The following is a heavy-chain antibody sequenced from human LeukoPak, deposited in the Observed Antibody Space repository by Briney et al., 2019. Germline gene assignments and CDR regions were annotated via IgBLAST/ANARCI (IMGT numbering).Heavy chain of an antibody. Sequence: PGGSLRLSCAASGFTFSSYWMSWVRRAPGKGLEWIANINQNRNEKNYLDSMKGRLTISSDNANNLVFLQMNSLRIEDTAVYYCAGGPGFLIDCWGHGTLVTASS. CDR2: INQNRNEK. CDR1: GFTFSSYW. J-gene: IGHJ4*01. D-gene: IGHD3-3*01. CDR3: AGGPGFLIDC. V-gene: IGHV3-7*01.